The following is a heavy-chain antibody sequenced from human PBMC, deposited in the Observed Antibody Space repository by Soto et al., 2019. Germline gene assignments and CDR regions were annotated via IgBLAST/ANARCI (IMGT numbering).Heavy chain of an antibody. CDR2: IYYSGST. CDR1: GYSISSSNW. J-gene: IGHJ4*02. Sequence: SETLSLTCAVSGYSISSSNWWGWIRQPPGKGLEWIGSIYYSGSTYYNPSLKSRVTISVDTSKNQFSLKLTSVTAADTAVYYCARDKITGLFDYWGQGTLVTVS. V-gene: IGHV4-28*03. D-gene: IGHD2-8*02. CDR3: ARDKITGLFDY.